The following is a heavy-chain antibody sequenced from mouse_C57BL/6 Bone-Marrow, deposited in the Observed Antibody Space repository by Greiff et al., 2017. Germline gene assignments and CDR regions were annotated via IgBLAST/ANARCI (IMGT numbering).Heavy chain of an antibody. Sequence: QVQLQQSGAELARPGASVKLSCKASGYTFTSYGISWVKQRTGQGLEWIGEIYPRSGNTYYNEKFKGKATLTADKSSSTAYMELRSLTSEDSAVYFCARRLGQGYYFDYWGQGTTLTVSS. CDR3: ARRLGQGYYFDY. CDR1: GYTFTSYG. CDR2: IYPRSGNT. D-gene: IGHD4-1*01. V-gene: IGHV1-81*01. J-gene: IGHJ2*01.